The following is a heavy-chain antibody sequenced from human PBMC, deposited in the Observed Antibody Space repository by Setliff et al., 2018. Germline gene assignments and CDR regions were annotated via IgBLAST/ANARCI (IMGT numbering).Heavy chain of an antibody. D-gene: IGHD6-6*01. Sequence: SVKVSCKASGGIFNSFSITWVRQAPGQGLEWLGRIIPLFETTNYVEKFQGRVTITADKSTSTAYMELSRLTSEDTAVYYCALEYSNSSPTVYYYVDVWGKGTTVTVSS. CDR3: ALEYSNSSPTVYYYVDV. J-gene: IGHJ6*03. CDR1: GGIFNSFS. CDR2: IIPLFETT. V-gene: IGHV1-69*06.